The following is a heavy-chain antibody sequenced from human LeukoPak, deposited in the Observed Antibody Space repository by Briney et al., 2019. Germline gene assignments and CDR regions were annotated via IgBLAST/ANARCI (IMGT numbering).Heavy chain of an antibody. D-gene: IGHD2-2*01. Sequence: PSETLSLTCTVSGGSISSYYWSWIRQPPGKGLEWIGYIHYSGSTSYNPSLKSRVTISVDTSKNQISLKVSSATAADTAVYYCARTTEDCSSTSCYQYWFDPWGQGTLVTVSS. J-gene: IGHJ5*02. CDR2: IHYSGST. V-gene: IGHV4-59*01. CDR3: ARTTEDCSSTSCYQYWFDP. CDR1: GGSISSYY.